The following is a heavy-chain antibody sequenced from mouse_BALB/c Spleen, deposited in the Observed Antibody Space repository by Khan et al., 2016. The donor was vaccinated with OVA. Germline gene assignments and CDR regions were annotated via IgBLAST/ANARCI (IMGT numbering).Heavy chain of an antibody. V-gene: IGHV1-77*01. Sequence: QVQLQQPGPDLVKPGASVKMSCKASGYTFTDFLISWVKQRPGQGLEWLGEIYPGSGYTYYNEKFRGKAILTSDKSSNTAYMQLNSLTSEDSAVYFCARAGYGGFAYWGQGALVTVSA. CDR3: ARAGYGGFAY. CDR2: IYPGSGYT. J-gene: IGHJ3*01. CDR1: GYTFTDFL. D-gene: IGHD3-2*02.